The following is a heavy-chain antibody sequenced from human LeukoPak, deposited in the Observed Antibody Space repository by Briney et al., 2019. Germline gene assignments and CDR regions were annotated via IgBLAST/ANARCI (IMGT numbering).Heavy chain of an antibody. CDR3: ASAYYDILGGHFDY. CDR2: VYYSGST. CDR1: GDFITAYY. D-gene: IGHD3-9*01. Sequence: SETLSLTCTVSGDFITAYYWSWIRQPPGKGLEWIGYVYYSGSTEYNPSLRSRVTISLEMSKQQFSLKVTSVTAADTAVYYCASAYYDILGGHFDYWGQGTLVTVSS. J-gene: IGHJ4*02. V-gene: IGHV4-59*12.